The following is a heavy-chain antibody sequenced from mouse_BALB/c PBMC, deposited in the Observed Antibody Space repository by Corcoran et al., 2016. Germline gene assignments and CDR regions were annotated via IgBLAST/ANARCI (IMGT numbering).Heavy chain of an antibody. J-gene: IGHJ4*01. D-gene: IGHD1-1*01. CDR1: GFNIKDTY. CDR3: ARSVNYYAMDY. Sequence: EVQLQQSGAELVKPGASVKLSCTASGFNIKDTYMHWVKQRPEQGLEWIGRIDPANGNTKYDPKFQGKVTITADTSSNTAYLQLSSLTSEDTAVYYCARSVNYYAMDYWGQGTSVTVSS. CDR2: IDPANGNT. V-gene: IGHV14-3*02.